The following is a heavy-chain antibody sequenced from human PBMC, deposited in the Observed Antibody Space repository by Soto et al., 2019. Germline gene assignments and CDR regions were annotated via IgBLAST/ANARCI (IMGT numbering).Heavy chain of an antibody. J-gene: IGHJ4*02. CDR2: IIPIFGTA. D-gene: IGHD3-16*01. V-gene: IGHV1-69*01. Sequence: QVQLVQSGAEVKKPGSSVKVSCKASGGTFSSYAISWVRQAPGQGLEWMGGIIPIFGTANYAQKFQGRVTITADESTSTAYMELNSLGSEDTAVYYCAQNHMGVRYLDYWGQGTLVTVSS. CDR1: GGTFSSYA. CDR3: AQNHMGVRYLDY.